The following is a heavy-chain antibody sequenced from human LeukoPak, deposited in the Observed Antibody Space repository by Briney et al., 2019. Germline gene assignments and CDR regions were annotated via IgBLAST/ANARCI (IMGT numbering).Heavy chain of an antibody. V-gene: IGHV3-30*04. CDR1: GFTFSSYA. CDR2: ISYDGSNK. J-gene: IGHJ4*02. Sequence: GGSLRLSCAASGFTFSSYAMHWVRQAPGKGLEWVAVISYDGSNKYYADSVKGRFTIPRDNSKNTLYLQMNSLRAEDTAVYYCARGLYSSSWSPRGYWGQGTLVTVSS. CDR3: ARGLYSSSWSPRGY. D-gene: IGHD6-13*01.